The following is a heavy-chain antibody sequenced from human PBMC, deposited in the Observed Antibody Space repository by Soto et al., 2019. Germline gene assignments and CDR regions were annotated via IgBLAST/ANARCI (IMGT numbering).Heavy chain of an antibody. CDR1: GGSISSSNW. CDR2: IYHSGST. J-gene: IGHJ1*01. Sequence: TSETLSLTCAVSGGSISSSNWWSWVRQPPGEGLEWIGEIYHSGSTNYSPSLKSRVTISVDKSKNQFSLKLSSVTAADTAVYYRARSPIAAAGTEYFQHWGQGTLVTVSS. D-gene: IGHD6-13*01. V-gene: IGHV4-4*02. CDR3: ARSPIAAAGTEYFQH.